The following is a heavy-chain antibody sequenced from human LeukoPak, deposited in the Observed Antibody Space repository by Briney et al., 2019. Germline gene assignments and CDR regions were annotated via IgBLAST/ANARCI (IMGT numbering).Heavy chain of an antibody. Sequence: PEGSLRLSCAASGFTFSSYWMSWVRQAPGKGLEWVANIKQDGSEKYYVDSVKGRFTISRDNAKNSLYLQMNSLRAEDTAVYYCATTYYDFWSGYCNLFDHWGQGTLVTVSS. J-gene: IGHJ4*02. V-gene: IGHV3-7*01. CDR1: GFTFSSYW. CDR2: IKQDGSEK. D-gene: IGHD3-3*01. CDR3: ATTYYDFWSGYCNLFDH.